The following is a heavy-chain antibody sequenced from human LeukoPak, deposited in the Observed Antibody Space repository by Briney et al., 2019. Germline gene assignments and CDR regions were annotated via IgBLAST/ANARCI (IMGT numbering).Heavy chain of an antibody. CDR3: MVVVILTTYAFDI. CDR2: IGNKANSYNT. J-gene: IGHJ3*02. V-gene: IGHV3-72*01. D-gene: IGHD3-22*01. Sequence: GGSLRLSCAASGVTFSDHYMDWVRQAPGKGLEWVGRIGNKANSYNTEYAASVRGRFTISRDDSEKSLYLQMNSLKTEDTAMYYCMVVVILTTYAFDIWGQGTMVTVSS. CDR1: GVTFSDHY.